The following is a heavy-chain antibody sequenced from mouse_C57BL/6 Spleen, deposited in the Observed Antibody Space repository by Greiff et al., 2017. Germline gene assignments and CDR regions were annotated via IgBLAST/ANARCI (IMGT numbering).Heavy chain of an antibody. Sequence: VQLQQPGAELVKPGASVKLSCKASGYTFTSYWMHWVKQRPGQGLEWIGMIHPNSGSTNYNEKFKSKATLTVDKSSSTAYMQLSSLTSEDSAVYYCARGDRGNCVGIDYWGQGTTLTVSS. D-gene: IGHD2-1*01. V-gene: IGHV1-64*01. J-gene: IGHJ2*01. CDR1: GYTFTSYW. CDR2: IHPNSGST. CDR3: ARGDRGNCVGIDY.